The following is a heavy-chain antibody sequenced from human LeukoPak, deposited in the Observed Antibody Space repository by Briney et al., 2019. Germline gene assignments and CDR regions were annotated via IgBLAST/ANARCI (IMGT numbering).Heavy chain of an antibody. D-gene: IGHD3-9*01. V-gene: IGHV3-48*01. CDR3: ARAPRGYDILTGYYMDV. Sequence: GGSLRLSCAASGFTFSRYSMNWVRQAPGKGLEWVSYISSSSSTIYYADSVKGRFTISRDNAKNSLYLQMNSLRAEDTAVYYCARAPRGYDILTGYYMDVWGKGTTVTVSS. J-gene: IGHJ6*03. CDR1: GFTFSRYS. CDR2: ISSSSSTI.